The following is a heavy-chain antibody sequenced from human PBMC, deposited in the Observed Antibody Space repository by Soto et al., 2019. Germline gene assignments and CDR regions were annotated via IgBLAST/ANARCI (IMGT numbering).Heavy chain of an antibody. CDR3: ARNNYGVNSFDY. CDR2: ISSSSSTI. D-gene: IGHD4-17*01. Sequence: EVQLVESGGGLVQPGGSLRLSCAASGFTFSSYSMNWVRQAPGKGLEWVSYISSSSSTIYYADSVKGRFTISRDNAKNSLYLQMNSMRDEDTAVYYGARNNYGVNSFDYWGQGTLVTVSS. CDR1: GFTFSSYS. V-gene: IGHV3-48*02. J-gene: IGHJ4*02.